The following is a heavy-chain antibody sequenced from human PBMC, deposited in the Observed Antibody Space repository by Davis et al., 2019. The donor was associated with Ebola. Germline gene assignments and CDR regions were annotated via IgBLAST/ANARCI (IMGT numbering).Heavy chain of an antibody. V-gene: IGHV3-48*03. CDR1: GFTFSSYE. J-gene: IGHJ4*02. CDR3: ARGLDMGDCFDY. CDR2: ISSSCSTI. D-gene: IGHD2-2*03. Sequence: GESLKISCAASGFTFSSYEMNWVRQAPGKGLEWVSYISSSCSTIYYPDSVKGRFTISRDNSKNTLYLQMNSLRAEDTAVYFCARGLDMGDCFDYWGQGTLVTVSS.